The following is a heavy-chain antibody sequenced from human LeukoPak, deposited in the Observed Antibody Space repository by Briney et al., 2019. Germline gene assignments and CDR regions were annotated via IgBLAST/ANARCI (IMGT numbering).Heavy chain of an antibody. V-gene: IGHV4-39*01. J-gene: IGHJ6*02. Sequence: PSETLSLTRTVSGGSISSSSYYWGWIRQPPGKGLEWIGSIYFSGSSYCNPSLRSRVTISVDTSKNQFSLRLTSVTAADTAVYYCARLLLAMDVWGQGTTVTVSS. CDR2: IYFSGSS. CDR1: GGSISSSSYY. D-gene: IGHD2-15*01. CDR3: ARLLLAMDV.